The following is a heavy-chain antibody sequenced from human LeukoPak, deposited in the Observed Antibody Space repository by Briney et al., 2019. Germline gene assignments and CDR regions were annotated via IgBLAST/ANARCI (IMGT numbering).Heavy chain of an antibody. J-gene: IGHJ4*02. Sequence: SETLSLTCNVSGATVSDFYWTWIRQPPGKGLEWIGYMFYNGRTNYNPSLESRVTISVDTSKNQFSLKLTSVTAADTAPYYCARGGDINVAGIIDSWGQGTRVIVSS. V-gene: IGHV4-59*08. CDR2: MFYNGRT. CDR1: GATVSDFY. D-gene: IGHD6-19*01. CDR3: ARGGDINVAGIIDS.